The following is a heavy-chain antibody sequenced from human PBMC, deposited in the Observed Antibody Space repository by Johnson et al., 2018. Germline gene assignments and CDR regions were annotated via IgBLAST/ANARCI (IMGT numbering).Heavy chain of an antibody. D-gene: IGHD3-10*01. J-gene: IGHJ6*02. CDR1: GFTFSSYG. CDR2: IWYDGSNK. Sequence: VQLVESGGGVVQPGRSLRLSCAASGFTFSSYGMHWVRQAPGKGLEWVAVIWYDGSNKYYADSVKGRFTISRDNSKNTLYLQMNSLGAEDTAVYYCARDYYGSGSRTPYYYYYGMDVWGQGTTVTVSS. V-gene: IGHV3-33*01. CDR3: ARDYYGSGSRTPYYYYYGMDV.